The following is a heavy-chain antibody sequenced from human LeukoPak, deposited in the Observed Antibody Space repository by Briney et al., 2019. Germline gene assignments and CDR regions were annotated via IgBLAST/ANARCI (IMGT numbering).Heavy chain of an antibody. CDR2: ISYDGRNE. V-gene: IGHV3-30*01. Sequence: GGSLRLSCTASGFPFSGHAMHWIRQAPGKGPEWLALISYDGRNEYYADSVKGRFTISRDNSKNTVYLQVNSLRPEGTAVYFCAREEEGELPDFWGQGTQVTVSS. D-gene: IGHD1-26*01. CDR3: AREEEGELPDF. CDR1: GFPFSGHA. J-gene: IGHJ4*02.